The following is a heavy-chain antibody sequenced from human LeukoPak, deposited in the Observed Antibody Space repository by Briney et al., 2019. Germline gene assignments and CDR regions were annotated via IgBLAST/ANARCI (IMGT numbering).Heavy chain of an antibody. J-gene: IGHJ4*02. CDR1: GFTFSSYA. CDR2: ISGSGGST. CDR3: ARPEVVGFGFDY. D-gene: IGHD3-22*01. V-gene: IGHV3-23*01. Sequence: GGSLRLSCAASGFTFSSYAMSWVRQAPGKGLEWVSAISGSGGSTYYADSVKGRFTISRDNSKNTLYLQMNSLRSEDTAVYYCARPEVVGFGFDYWGQGTLVTVSS.